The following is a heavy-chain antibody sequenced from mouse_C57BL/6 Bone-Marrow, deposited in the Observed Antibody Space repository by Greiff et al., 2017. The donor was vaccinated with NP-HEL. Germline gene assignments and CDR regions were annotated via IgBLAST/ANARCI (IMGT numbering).Heavy chain of an antibody. CDR2: IDPENGDT. J-gene: IGHJ4*01. Sequence: VQLQQSGAELVRPGASVKLSCTVSGFNIKDDYMHWVKQRPEQGLEWIGWIDPENGDTEYASKFQGKATITADTSSNPAYLQLSSLTSQDTAVYYFTTGGSSPYAMDYWGQGTSVTVSS. V-gene: IGHV14-4*01. CDR3: TTGGSSPYAMDY. CDR1: GFNIKDDY. D-gene: IGHD1-1*01.